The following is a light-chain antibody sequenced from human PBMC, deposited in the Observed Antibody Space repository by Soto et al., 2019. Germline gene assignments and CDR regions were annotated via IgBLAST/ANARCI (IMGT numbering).Light chain of an antibody. CDR2: YAS. Sequence: EIMLTQSPATLSVSPGARATLSCRASQSVRNTLAWYQQKPGQAPRLLIYYASTRATGIPARFSGSGSGTEFTLTISSLQSEDFALYYCQQYNNWPPITFGQGTRLEIK. J-gene: IGKJ5*01. V-gene: IGKV3-15*01. CDR3: QQYNNWPPIT. CDR1: QSVRNT.